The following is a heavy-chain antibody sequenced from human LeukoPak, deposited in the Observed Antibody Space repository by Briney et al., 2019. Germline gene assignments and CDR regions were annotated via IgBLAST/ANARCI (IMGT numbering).Heavy chain of an antibody. CDR3: ARVSVVGATFDY. Sequence: SSETLSLTCTVSGGSISSYYWSWIRQPPGKGLEWIGYIYYSGSTNYNPSLKSRVTISVDTSKNQFSLKLSSVTAADTAVYYCARVSVVGATFDYWGQGTLVTVPS. CDR1: GGSISSYY. D-gene: IGHD1-26*01. V-gene: IGHV4-59*01. CDR2: IYYSGST. J-gene: IGHJ4*02.